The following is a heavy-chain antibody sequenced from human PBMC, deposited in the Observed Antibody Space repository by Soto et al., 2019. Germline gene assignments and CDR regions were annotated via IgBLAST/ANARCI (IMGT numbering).Heavy chain of an antibody. CDR3: DRHVGQLWRFYSTSDANYFDY. J-gene: IGHJ4*02. V-gene: IGHV4-39*01. CDR1: GGSISSSSYY. CDR2: IYYSGST. Sequence: SETLSLTCTVSGGSISSSSYYWGWIRQPPGKGLEWIGSIYYSGSTYYNPSLKSRVTITVDTSKNQFSPKLSSVTAEDTAVYYCDRHVGQLWRFYSTSDANYFDYWGQETLVTVSS. D-gene: IGHD3-16*01.